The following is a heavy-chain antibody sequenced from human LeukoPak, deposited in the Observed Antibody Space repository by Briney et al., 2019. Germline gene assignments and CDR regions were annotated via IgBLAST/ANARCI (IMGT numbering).Heavy chain of an antibody. J-gene: IGHJ4*02. V-gene: IGHV4-39*01. Sequence: SETLSLTCTVSGGSISSSSYYWGWIRQPPGKGLEWIGSIYYSGSTYYNPSLKSRVTISVDTSKSQFSLKLSSVTAADTAVYYCARHGVYGSGSYLDYWGQGTLVTVSS. D-gene: IGHD3-10*01. CDR1: GGSISSSSYY. CDR3: ARHGVYGSGSYLDY. CDR2: IYYSGST.